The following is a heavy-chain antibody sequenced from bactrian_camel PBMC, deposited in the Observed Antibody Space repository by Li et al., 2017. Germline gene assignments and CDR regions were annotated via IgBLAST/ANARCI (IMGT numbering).Heavy chain of an antibody. CDR1: GFGDSRKC. V-gene: IGHV3S40*01. D-gene: IGHD5*01. CDR2: YATAGVSA. Sequence: VQLVESGGGSVQAGGSLRLSCAVSGFGDSRKCMGWFRQAPQKEREGVAGYATAGVSAYYADSVKGRFTISQDTAKNTVYLQMNSLKPDDTAMYYCVAANWGEHCLPRFQNGDDFGYWGQGTQVTVS. CDR3: VAANWGEHCLPRFQNGDDFGY. J-gene: IGHJ6*01.